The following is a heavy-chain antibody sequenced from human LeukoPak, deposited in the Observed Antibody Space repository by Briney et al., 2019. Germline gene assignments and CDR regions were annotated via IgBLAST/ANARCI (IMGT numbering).Heavy chain of an antibody. D-gene: IGHD4-17*01. V-gene: IGHV3-49*04. CDR1: GFTFSTYA. CDR2: IRSKAYGGTT. Sequence: GGSLRLSCAASGFTFSTYAMSWVRQAPGKGLEWVGFIRSKAYGGTTEYAASVKGRFTISRDDSKSIAYLQMNSLKTEDTAVYYCTRLGTTTRFLDVWGKGTTVTISS. CDR3: TRLGTTTRFLDV. J-gene: IGHJ6*04.